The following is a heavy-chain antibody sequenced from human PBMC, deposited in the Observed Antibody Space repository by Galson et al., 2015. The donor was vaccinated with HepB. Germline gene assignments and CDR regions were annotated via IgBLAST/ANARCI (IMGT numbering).Heavy chain of an antibody. D-gene: IGHD3-10*01. CDR1: GYSFTTYW. J-gene: IGHJ4*02. Sequence: QSGAEVKKPGESLKISCKGSGYSFTTYWIGWVRQMPGKGLEWMGIIYPGDSDTRYSPSFQGQVTISADKSISTAYLQWSSLKASDTAMYYCARHPQADPQNSIWFGELGFDYWGQGTLVTVSS. CDR2: IYPGDSDT. CDR3: ARHPQADPQNSIWFGELGFDY. V-gene: IGHV5-51*01.